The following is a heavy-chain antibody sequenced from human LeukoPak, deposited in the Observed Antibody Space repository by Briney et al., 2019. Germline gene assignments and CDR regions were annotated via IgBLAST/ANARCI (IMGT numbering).Heavy chain of an antibody. D-gene: IGHD3-16*01. V-gene: IGHV3-30-3*01. CDR2: ISYDGSNK. J-gene: IGHJ4*02. CDR3: ARAPGLLIFDY. Sequence: GGSLRLSCAASGFTFSSYAMHWVRQAPGKGLEWVAVISYDGSNKYYADSVKGRFTISRDNSKNTLYLQMNSLRAEDTAVYYCARAPGLLIFDYWGQGTLVTVSS. CDR1: GFTFSSYA.